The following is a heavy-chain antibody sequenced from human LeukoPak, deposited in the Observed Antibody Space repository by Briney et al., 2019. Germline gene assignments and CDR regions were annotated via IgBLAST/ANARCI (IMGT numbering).Heavy chain of an antibody. Sequence: PGGSLRLSCAASGFTFSSYSMNWVRQAPGKGLEWASSISSSSSYIYYADSVKGRFTISRDNAKNSLYLQMNSLRAEDTAVYYCARISDEYPGERMGPDYWGQGTLVTVSS. J-gene: IGHJ4*02. V-gene: IGHV3-21*01. CDR1: GFTFSSYS. CDR3: ARISDEYPGERMGPDY. D-gene: IGHD2/OR15-2a*01. CDR2: ISSSSSYI.